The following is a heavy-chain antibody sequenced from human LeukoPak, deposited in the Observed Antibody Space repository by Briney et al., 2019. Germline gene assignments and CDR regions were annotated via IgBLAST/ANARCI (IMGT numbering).Heavy chain of an antibody. Sequence: SVKVSCKACRYTFTKYYMHWVRQAPPQALEWMGWVSAYNSNTTDAQKLQGKVTMTTDTSANTELGSRRSDDTAVYYWARRLLTARARDAFDIWGQGTMVTVSS. CDR1: RYTFTKYY. J-gene: IGHJ3*02. D-gene: IGHD7-27*01. V-gene: IGHV1-18*04. CDR2: VSAYNSNT. CDR3: ARRLLTARARDAFDI.